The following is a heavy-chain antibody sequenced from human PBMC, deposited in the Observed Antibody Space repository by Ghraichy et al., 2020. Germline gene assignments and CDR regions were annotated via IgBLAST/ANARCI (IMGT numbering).Heavy chain of an antibody. V-gene: IGHV4-31*02. CDR1: GGSINSGGYY. CDR2: IYYSGST. J-gene: IGHJ5*02. CDR3: ARDDKGFGIDP. Sequence: LSLTCSVSGGSINSGGYYWSWVRQHPGKGLEWIGHIYYSGSTSYNPSLKSRLTISIDTSKNQFSLKLSSVTAADTAVYYCARDDKGFGIDPWGQGTLVTVSS. D-gene: IGHD3-16*01.